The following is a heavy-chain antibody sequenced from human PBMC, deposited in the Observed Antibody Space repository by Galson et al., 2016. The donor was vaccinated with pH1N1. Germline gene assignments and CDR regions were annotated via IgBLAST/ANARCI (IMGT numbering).Heavy chain of an antibody. J-gene: IGHJ4*02. V-gene: IGHV2-5*02. D-gene: IGHD4-17*01. CDR3: ARNGYGDYVGYFDY. Sequence: PALVKPPQTLTLTCTFSGFSLSTSGVGVGWIRQPPGKALEWLALIYWDDDKRYSPSLKSRLTITKDTSKNQVVLTMTNMDPADTATYYCARNGYGDYVGYFDYWGQGTLVTVSS. CDR1: GFSLSTSGVG. CDR2: IYWDDDK.